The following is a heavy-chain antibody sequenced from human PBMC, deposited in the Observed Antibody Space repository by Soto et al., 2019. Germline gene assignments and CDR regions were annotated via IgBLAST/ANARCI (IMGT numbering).Heavy chain of an antibody. V-gene: IGHV5-51*01. CDR1: GYSFTSYW. Sequence: PGESLKISCKGSGYSFTSYWIGWVRQMPGKGLEWMGIIYPGDSDTRYSPSFQGQVTISADKSISTAYLQWSSLKASDTAMYYCARHPPQELWNHYYYGMDVWGQGTTVTVYS. CDR3: ARHPPQELWNHYYYGMDV. CDR2: IYPGDSDT. J-gene: IGHJ6*02. D-gene: IGHD5-18*01.